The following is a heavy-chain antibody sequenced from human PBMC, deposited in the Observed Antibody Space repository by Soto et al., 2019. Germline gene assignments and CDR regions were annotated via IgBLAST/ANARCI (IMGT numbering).Heavy chain of an antibody. V-gene: IGHV6-1*01. CDR3: ARGNSAAYYYDSSGLDP. D-gene: IGHD3-22*01. CDR1: GDSVSGNSAA. J-gene: IGHJ5*02. CDR2: TYYRSKWYN. Sequence: PSQTLSLTFAISGDSVSGNSAAWNLIRQAPSRGLEWLGRTYYRSKWYNDYAVSVNSRIAVTPDTSKNQFSLHLNSVTPEDTAVYYCARGNSAAYYYDSSGLDPWGQGTLVTVSS.